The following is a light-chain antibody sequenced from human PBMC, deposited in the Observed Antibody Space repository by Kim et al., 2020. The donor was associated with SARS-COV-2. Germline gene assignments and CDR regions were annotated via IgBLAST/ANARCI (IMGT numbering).Light chain of an antibody. CDR2: AAS. CDR1: QSISSY. CDR3: QQSYSTRLT. V-gene: IGKV1-39*01. J-gene: IGKJ4*01. Sequence: ASVGDRVTITCRASQSISSYLNWYQQKPGKAPKLLIYAASSLQSGVPSRFSDSGSGTDFTLTISSLQPEDFATYYCQQSYSTRLTFGGGTKVDIK.